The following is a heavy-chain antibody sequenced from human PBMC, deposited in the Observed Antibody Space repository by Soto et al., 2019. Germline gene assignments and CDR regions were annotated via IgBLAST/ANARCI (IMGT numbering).Heavy chain of an antibody. Sequence: GGSLRLSCVVSEFTFSSYAMSWVRQAPGKGLEWVSAISGSGGSTYYADSVKGRFTISRDNSKNTLDLQMNSLRAEDTAVYYCAKETYCSSTSCPDYWGQGTLVTVSS. CDR2: ISGSGGST. J-gene: IGHJ4*02. CDR1: EFTFSSYA. CDR3: AKETYCSSTSCPDY. V-gene: IGHV3-23*01. D-gene: IGHD2-2*01.